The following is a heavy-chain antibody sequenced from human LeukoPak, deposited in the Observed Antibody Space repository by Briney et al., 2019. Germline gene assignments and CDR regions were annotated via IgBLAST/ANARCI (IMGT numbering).Heavy chain of an antibody. CDR2: ITTNTGNP. D-gene: IGHD5-24*01. J-gene: IGHJ4*02. CDR3: ARALPFPATTPYYFDY. V-gene: IGHV7-4-1*02. Sequence: GASVKVSCKASGYTFTTHSINWLRQAPGQGLEWMGWITTNTGNPTYAQGFTGRFVFSLDASVSTAYLQISSLKAEDTAVYYCARALPFPATTPYYFDYWGQGTLVTVSS. CDR1: GYTFTTHS.